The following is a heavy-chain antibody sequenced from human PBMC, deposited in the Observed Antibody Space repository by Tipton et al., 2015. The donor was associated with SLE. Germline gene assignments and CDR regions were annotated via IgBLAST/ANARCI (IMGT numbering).Heavy chain of an antibody. Sequence: QVQLVQSGAEVKKPGASVEVSCKASGYTFTTYGINWVRQAPGQGLEWMGWINSYNNNINYAQNLQDRVTMTTDTSTSTAYMELRSLTSDDTAVYYCARGTYYDYWGQGTLVTVSS. CDR2: INSYNNNI. CDR3: ARGTYYDY. J-gene: IGHJ4*02. D-gene: IGHD3/OR15-3a*01. V-gene: IGHV1-18*01. CDR1: GYTFTTYG.